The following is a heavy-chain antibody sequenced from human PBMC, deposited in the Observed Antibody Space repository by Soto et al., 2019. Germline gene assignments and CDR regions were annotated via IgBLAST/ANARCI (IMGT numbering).Heavy chain of an antibody. V-gene: IGHV1-18*01. Sequence: PSVKVSCKASGDTFTSYGISWVRQAPGQGLEWMGWISAYNGNTNYAQKLQGRVTMTTDTSTSTAYMELRSLRSDDTAVYYCARDCSGGSCYDYYYYGMDVWGQGTTVTVSS. CDR3: ARDCSGGSCYDYYYYGMDV. CDR1: GDTFTSYG. D-gene: IGHD2-15*01. J-gene: IGHJ6*02. CDR2: ISAYNGNT.